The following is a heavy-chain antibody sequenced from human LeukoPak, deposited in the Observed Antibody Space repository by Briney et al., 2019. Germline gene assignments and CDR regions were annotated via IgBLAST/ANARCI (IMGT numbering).Heavy chain of an antibody. CDR2: ISSSGSTI. D-gene: IGHD3-9*01. V-gene: IGHV3-48*03. J-gene: IGHJ6*04. CDR3: AALGADYDILTGYSRLGYYGMDV. CDR1: GFTFSSYE. Sequence: SGGSLRLSCAASGFTFSSYEMNWVRQAPGKGLEWVSYISSSGSTIYYADSVKGRFTIYRDNAKNSLYLQMNSLRAEDTAVYYCAALGADYDILTGYSRLGYYGMDVWGKGTTVTVSS.